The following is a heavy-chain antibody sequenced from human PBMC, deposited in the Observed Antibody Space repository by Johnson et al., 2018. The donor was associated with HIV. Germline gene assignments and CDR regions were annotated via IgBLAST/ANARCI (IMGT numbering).Heavy chain of an antibody. V-gene: IGHV3-NL1*01. D-gene: IGHD6-19*01. CDR3: VRAPEGSGAFDI. Sequence: QVQLVESGGGVVQPGGSLRLSCAASGFTFSSYGMHWVRQAPGKGLEWVSYISSSGSSRYYADSVKGRFTISRDRSRNTGYLQINSRRAEDTAMYYCVRAPEGSGAFDIWGLGTKVTVSS. CDR1: GFTFSSYG. CDR2: ISSSGSSR. J-gene: IGHJ3*02.